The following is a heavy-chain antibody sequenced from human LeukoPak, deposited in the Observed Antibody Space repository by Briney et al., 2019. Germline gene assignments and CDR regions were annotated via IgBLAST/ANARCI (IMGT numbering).Heavy chain of an antibody. D-gene: IGHD3-22*01. J-gene: IGHJ4*02. Sequence: GGSLRLSCAASEFTFSSYSMNWVRQAPGKELEWVSSITSGGHIYYADSVKGRFTISRDNAKNSLYLQMNSLRAEDTAIYYCARGAEYYYDSSGYFPFDYWGQGTLVTVSS. CDR2: ITSGGHI. CDR1: EFTFSSYS. CDR3: ARGAEYYYDSSGYFPFDY. V-gene: IGHV3-21*01.